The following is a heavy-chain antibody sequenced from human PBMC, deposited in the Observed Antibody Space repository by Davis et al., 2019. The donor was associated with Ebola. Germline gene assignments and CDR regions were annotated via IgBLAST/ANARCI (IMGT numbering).Heavy chain of an antibody. V-gene: IGHV3-74*01. D-gene: IGHD4-17*01. CDR3: AGVDYGESWRWFDP. CDR1: GFTFSRYW. J-gene: IGHJ5*02. Sequence: GESLKISCAASGFTFSRYWMHWVRQAPGKGLVWVSRINTDGSRTHYADSVKGRFPISRDNAKNTVYLQMNSLRAEDTAVYFCAGVDYGESWRWFDPWGQGTLVTVSS. CDR2: INTDGSRT.